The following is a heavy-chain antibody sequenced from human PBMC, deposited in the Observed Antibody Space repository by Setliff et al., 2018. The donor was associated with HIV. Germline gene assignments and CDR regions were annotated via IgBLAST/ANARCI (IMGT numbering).Heavy chain of an antibody. Sequence: ASETLSLTCAVYGGSFCGYYWSWIRQPPGKGLEWIGEINHSGSTNYNMSLWSRVTISLDASRNQFSLELISVTAADTAVYYCAGGPGTTSIDYWAQGTLVTVS. CDR2: INHSGST. CDR3: AGGPGTTSIDY. D-gene: IGHD1-26*01. J-gene: IGHJ4*02. CDR1: GGSFCGYY. V-gene: IGHV4-34*01.